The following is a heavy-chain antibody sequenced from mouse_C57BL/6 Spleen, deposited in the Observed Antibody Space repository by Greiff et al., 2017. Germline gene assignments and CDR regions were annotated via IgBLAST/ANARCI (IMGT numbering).Heavy chain of an antibody. J-gene: IGHJ4*01. V-gene: IGHV1-72*01. CDR1: GYTFTSYW. CDR3: ARGLLRYRERGYAMDY. CDR2: IDPNSGGT. Sequence: QVQLKQPGAELVKPGASVKLSCKASGYTFTSYWMHWVKQRPGRGLEWIGRIDPNSGGTKYNEKFKSKATLTVDKPSSTAYMQLSSLTSEDSAVYYCARGLLRYRERGYAMDYWGQGTSVTVSS. D-gene: IGHD1-1*01.